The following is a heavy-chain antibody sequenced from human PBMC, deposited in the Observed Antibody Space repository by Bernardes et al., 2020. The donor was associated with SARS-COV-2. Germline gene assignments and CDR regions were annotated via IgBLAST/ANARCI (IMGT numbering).Heavy chain of an antibody. Sequence: GGSLRLSCAASGFTFSSYSMNWVRKAPGKGLEWVSYISSSTSHIYYADSVKGRFTISRDNAKNSLYLQMNSLRAEDTAVYYCASLGSGWYRGLDSFEYWGQGTLVTVSS. D-gene: IGHD6-19*01. V-gene: IGHV3-21*01. CDR3: ASLGSGWYRGLDSFEY. CDR2: ISSSTSHI. CDR1: GFTFSSYS. J-gene: IGHJ4*02.